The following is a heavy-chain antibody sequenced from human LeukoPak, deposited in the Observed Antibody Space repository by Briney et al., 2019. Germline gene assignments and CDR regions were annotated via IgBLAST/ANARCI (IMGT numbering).Heavy chain of an antibody. D-gene: IGHD5-24*01. CDR1: GGTFSSYA. CDR3: AKDGMATIEGFDY. CDR2: IIPIFGTA. Sequence: ASVKVSCKASGGTFSSYAISWVRQAPGQGLEWMGGIIPIFGTANYAQKFQGRVTITTDESTSTAYKELSSLRSEDTAVYYCAKDGMATIEGFDYWGQGTLVTVSS. J-gene: IGHJ4*02. V-gene: IGHV1-69*05.